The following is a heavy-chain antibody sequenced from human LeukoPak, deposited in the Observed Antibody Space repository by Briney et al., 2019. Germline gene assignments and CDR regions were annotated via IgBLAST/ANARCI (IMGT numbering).Heavy chain of an antibody. CDR2: ISYNSATI. J-gene: IGHJ4*02. D-gene: IGHD6-19*01. V-gene: IGHV3-23*02. Sequence: GGSLRLSCAASGFSFSTYAMSWVRQAPGKGLEWVSSISYNSATIYYGNSVKGRFTNFRDNSKNRLYLQMNSLGAEDTAVYFCARISGWSGTDDWGQGTLVTVSS. CDR1: GFSFSTYA. CDR3: ARISGWSGTDD.